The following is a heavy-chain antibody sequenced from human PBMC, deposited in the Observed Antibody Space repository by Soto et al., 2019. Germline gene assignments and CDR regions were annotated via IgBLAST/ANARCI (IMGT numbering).Heavy chain of an antibody. V-gene: IGHV1-69*01. CDR1: GGTLNSYA. Sequence: QVQLVQSGAEVKKPGSSVKVSCKAYGGTLNSYAFSWVRLAPGQGLEWMGGIIPIFEKTTYAQKFQGRVTITAHESTSTVHMELSSLRSEDTAMYFCARAGVDATGYDHWGHGTLVTVSS. CDR2: IIPIFEKT. CDR3: ARAGVDATGYDH. D-gene: IGHD1-1*01. J-gene: IGHJ4*01.